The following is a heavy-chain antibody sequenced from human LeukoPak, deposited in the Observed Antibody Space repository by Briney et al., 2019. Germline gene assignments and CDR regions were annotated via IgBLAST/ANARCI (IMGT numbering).Heavy chain of an antibody. CDR1: GGSISSSNYY. CDR2: IYYSGST. J-gene: IGHJ4*02. CDR3: ARTGYYYDSSGYWLYYFDY. Sequence: SETLSLTCTVSGGSISSSNYYWGWIRQPPGKGLEWIGYIYYSGSTNYNPSLKSRVTISVDTSKNQFSLKLSSVTAADTAVYYCARTGYYYDSSGYWLYYFDYWGQGTLVTVSS. V-gene: IGHV4-61*05. D-gene: IGHD3-22*01.